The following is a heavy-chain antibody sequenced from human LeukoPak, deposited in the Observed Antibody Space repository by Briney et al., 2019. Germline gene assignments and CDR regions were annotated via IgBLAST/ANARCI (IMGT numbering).Heavy chain of an antibody. D-gene: IGHD1-26*01. V-gene: IGHV4-59*01. J-gene: IGHJ4*02. CDR2: SYHRGST. Sequence: SETLSLTCTVSGGSINNYYWSWIRQSPGKGPEWIGWSYHRGSTSYNPSLKSRVAISVDTSTNRFSLKLSSVTAADTAMYFCARDRELGYWGQGTLVTVSS. CDR3: ARDRELGY. CDR1: GGSINNYY.